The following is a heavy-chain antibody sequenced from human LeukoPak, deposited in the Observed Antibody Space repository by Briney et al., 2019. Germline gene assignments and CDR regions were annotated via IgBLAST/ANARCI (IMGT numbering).Heavy chain of an antibody. D-gene: IGHD1-26*01. V-gene: IGHV5-51*01. J-gene: IGHJ4*02. CDR2: IYPGDSDT. CDR1: GYSFTSYW. Sequence: GESLQISCKGSGYSFTSYWIGWVRQLPGKGLEWMGIIYPGDSDTRYSPSFQGQVTISADQSISTAYLQWSSLKASDTAMYYCARLRGSYYPGLFDYWGQGTLVTVSS. CDR3: ARLRGSYYPGLFDY.